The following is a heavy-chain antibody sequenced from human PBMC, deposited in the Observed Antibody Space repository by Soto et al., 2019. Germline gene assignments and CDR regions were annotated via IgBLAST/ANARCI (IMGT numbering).Heavy chain of an antibody. V-gene: IGHV3-72*01. J-gene: IGHJ2*01. CDR3: ARDELVGSGGSPPFDL. Sequence: EVQLVESGGGLVQPGGSLRLSCAASGFTFSDHYMDWVRQAPGKGLEWVGRIRNKGNSYTTEYAASVKGRFTISRDDSKNSLYLQMNSLRAEDTAVYYCARDELVGSGGSPPFDLWGRGTLVTVSS. D-gene: IGHD2-15*01. CDR2: IRNKGNSYTT. CDR1: GFTFSDHY.